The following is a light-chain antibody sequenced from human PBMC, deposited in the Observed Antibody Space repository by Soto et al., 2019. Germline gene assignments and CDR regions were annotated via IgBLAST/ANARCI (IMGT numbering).Light chain of an antibody. Sequence: EIVMTQSPAALSVSPGDRATLSCRASQSVRNNLAWYQQKPGQAPSLLIYGASTRATGIPARFSGSGSGTDFTLTISRLEPEDFAVYYCQQHGGSPWTFGQGTKVDIK. V-gene: IGKV3-20*01. J-gene: IGKJ1*01. CDR2: GAS. CDR3: QQHGGSPWT. CDR1: QSVRNN.